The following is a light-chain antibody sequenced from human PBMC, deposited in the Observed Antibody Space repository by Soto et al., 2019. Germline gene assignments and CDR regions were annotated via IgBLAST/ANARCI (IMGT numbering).Light chain of an antibody. CDR3: QQHGSSLALT. V-gene: IGKV3-15*01. Sequence: EVVMTQSPATLSVSPGERATLSCRASESVSRNLAWYQQKPGQAPRLLIYDASTRATGIPDRFSGGGSGTEFTLTISSLQSEDFVVYYCQQHGSSLALTFGGGTKV. CDR2: DAS. CDR1: ESVSRN. J-gene: IGKJ4*01.